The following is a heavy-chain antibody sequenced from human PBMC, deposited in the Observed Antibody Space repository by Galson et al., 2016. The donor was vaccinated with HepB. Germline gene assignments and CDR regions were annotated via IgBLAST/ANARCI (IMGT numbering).Heavy chain of an antibody. Sequence: SLRLSCAASGFTFSSYAMTWVRQAPGKGLEWVSVISGSGGSTYYADSVKGRFTISRDNSKNTVYLQMNSLRVEDTAVYYCAKGRYDSSGYCFHYWGQGTLVTVSS. J-gene: IGHJ4*02. CDR1: GFTFSSYA. CDR2: ISGSGGST. CDR3: AKGRYDSSGYCFHY. D-gene: IGHD3-22*01. V-gene: IGHV3-23*01.